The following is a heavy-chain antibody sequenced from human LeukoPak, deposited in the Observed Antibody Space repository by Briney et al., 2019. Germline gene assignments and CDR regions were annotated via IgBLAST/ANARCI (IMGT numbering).Heavy chain of an antibody. D-gene: IGHD3-10*01. CDR1: GFTFTIYS. CDR2: IIGIVGST. Sequence: GGCLRLSCVPSGFTFTIYSMSWVRQAPGRGLGWVSAIIGIVGSTYYADSVKGRFTISRDNSKNTLYLQMNSLRAEDTAVYYCAKGVGSGRGRWLTSYYYYYMDVWGKGTTVTVSS. J-gene: IGHJ6*03. CDR3: AKGVGSGRGRWLTSYYYYYMDV. V-gene: IGHV3-23*01.